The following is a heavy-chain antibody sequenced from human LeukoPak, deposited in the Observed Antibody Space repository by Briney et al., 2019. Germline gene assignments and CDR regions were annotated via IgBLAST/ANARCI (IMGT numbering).Heavy chain of an antibody. J-gene: IGHJ4*02. D-gene: IGHD5-18*01. CDR2: ISYDGSNK. CDR3: AKGGGYSHCYFDY. CDR1: RFTFSSYG. Sequence: GGSLRLSCAASRFTFSSYGMHWVRQAPGKGLEWVAVISYDGSNKYYADSVKGRFTISRDNSKNTLYLQMNSLRAEDTAVYYCAKGGGYSHCYFDYWGQGTLVTVSS. V-gene: IGHV3-30*18.